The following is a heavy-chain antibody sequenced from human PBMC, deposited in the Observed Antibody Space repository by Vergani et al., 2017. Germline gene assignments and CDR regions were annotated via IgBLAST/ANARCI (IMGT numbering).Heavy chain of an antibody. Sequence: QVQLVESGGGLVKPGGSLRLSCAASGFSFSDHYMTWLRQAPGKGLEWVSYISNSGNTIEYADSVKGRFSISRDNAKSSLFLQMDSLRADDTAVYYCARDHRDYNNYPGTFDIWGQGSMVTVSS. CDR3: ARDHRDYNNYPGTFDI. CDR2: ISNSGNTI. V-gene: IGHV3-11*01. J-gene: IGHJ3*02. CDR1: GFSFSDHY. D-gene: IGHD5-24*01.